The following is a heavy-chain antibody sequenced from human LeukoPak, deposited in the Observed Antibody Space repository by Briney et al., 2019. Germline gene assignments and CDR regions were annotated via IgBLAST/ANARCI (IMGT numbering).Heavy chain of an antibody. J-gene: IGHJ4*02. Sequence: SETLSFTRTVSGGSISSYYWSWIRQPPGKGLEWIGYIYYSGSTNYNPSLKSRVTISVDTSKNQFSLKLSSVTAADTAVYYCARARGGAAAGLAADYWGQGTLVTVSS. D-gene: IGHD6-13*01. CDR2: IYYSGST. CDR1: GGSISSYY. CDR3: ARARGGAAAGLAADY. V-gene: IGHV4-59*01.